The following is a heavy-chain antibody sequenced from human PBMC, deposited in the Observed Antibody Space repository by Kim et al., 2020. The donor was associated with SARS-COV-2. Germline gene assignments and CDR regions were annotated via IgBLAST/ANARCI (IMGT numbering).Heavy chain of an antibody. CDR2: ISSSSSTI. J-gene: IGHJ1*01. Sequence: GGSLRLSCAASGFTLSSYSMNWVRQAPGKGLEWVSFISSSSSTIYYADSVKGRFTISRDNAKNSLYLQMNSLRDEDTAVYYCAKIGYYDSSGYYWNQENFQHWGQGTLVTVSS. CDR1: GFTLSSYS. V-gene: IGHV3-48*02. D-gene: IGHD3-22*01. CDR3: AKIGYYDSSGYYWNQENFQH.